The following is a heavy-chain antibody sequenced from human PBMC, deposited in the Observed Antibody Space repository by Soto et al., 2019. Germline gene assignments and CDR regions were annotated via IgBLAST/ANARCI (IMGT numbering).Heavy chain of an antibody. CDR3: ARGDYQLLPRKAQRFDY. CDR1: GYNFKTYW. D-gene: IGHD2-2*01. CDR2: IDPVDSDN. Sequence: GESLKISCKGSGYNFKTYWIAWVRQMPGQGLEWMGVIDPVDSDNTYSPSFQGQGTISVDKSNNTAFLRWDKLKTSDTATYFCARGDYQLLPRKAQRFDYWGQGTLVTVSS. V-gene: IGHV5-51*03. J-gene: IGHJ4*02.